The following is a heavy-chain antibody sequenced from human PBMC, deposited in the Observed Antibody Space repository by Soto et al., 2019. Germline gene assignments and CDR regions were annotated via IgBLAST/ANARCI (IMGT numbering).Heavy chain of an antibody. V-gene: IGHV2-5*02. Sequence: QITLKESGPPLVKPTQTLTLTCTFSGFSLSTNEVGVGWIRHPPGKALEWLALIYWDDDKRYSPSLKSRLTITKETSKNQVVLTLTNMDPVDTATYYCVHSTYCGADCYVAFDIWGQGTVVTVSS. D-gene: IGHD2-21*02. CDR3: VHSTYCGADCYVAFDI. CDR2: IYWDDDK. CDR1: GFSLSTNEVG. J-gene: IGHJ3*02.